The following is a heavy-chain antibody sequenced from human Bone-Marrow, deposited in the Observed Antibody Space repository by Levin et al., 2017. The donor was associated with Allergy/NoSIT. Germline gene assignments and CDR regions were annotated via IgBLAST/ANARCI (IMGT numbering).Heavy chain of an antibody. Sequence: ASVKVSCKASGYTFTSYYMHWVRQAPGQGLEWMGIINPSGGSTSYAQKFQGRVTMTRDTSTSTVYMELSSLRSEDTAVYYCARGTETTYYDFWSGYPGFDYWGQGTLVTVSS. CDR3: ARGTETTYYDFWSGYPGFDY. D-gene: IGHD3-3*01. V-gene: IGHV1-46*01. CDR1: GYTFTSYY. J-gene: IGHJ4*02. CDR2: INPSGGST.